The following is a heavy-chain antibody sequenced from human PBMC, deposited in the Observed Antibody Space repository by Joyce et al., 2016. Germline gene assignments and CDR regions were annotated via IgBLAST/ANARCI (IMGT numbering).Heavy chain of an antibody. CDR3: ARAGYCSGGSCLNWFDP. Sequence: QVQLVQSGAEVKKPGSSVKVSCKASGGTFSSYAISWVRQAPGQGLEWMGGIIPIFGTANYAQKFQGRVTITADESTRTAYMELSSLRSEDTAVYYCARAGYCSGGSCLNWFDPWGQGTLVTVSS. V-gene: IGHV1-69*01. J-gene: IGHJ5*02. CDR1: GGTFSSYA. D-gene: IGHD2-15*01. CDR2: IIPIFGTA.